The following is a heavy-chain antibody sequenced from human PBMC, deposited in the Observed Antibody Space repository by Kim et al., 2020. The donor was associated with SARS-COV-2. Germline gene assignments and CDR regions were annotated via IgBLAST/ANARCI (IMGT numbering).Heavy chain of an antibody. J-gene: IGHJ4*02. D-gene: IGHD2-21*01. Sequence: GGSLRLSCAASGFTFSSYSMNWVRQAPGKGLEWVSYISSSSSTIYYADSVKGRFTISRDNAKNSLYLQMNSLRDEDTAVYYCARDSKDCGGDCAHFDYWGQGTLVTVSS. CDR3: ARDSKDCGGDCAHFDY. CDR2: ISSSSSTI. V-gene: IGHV3-48*02. CDR1: GFTFSSYS.